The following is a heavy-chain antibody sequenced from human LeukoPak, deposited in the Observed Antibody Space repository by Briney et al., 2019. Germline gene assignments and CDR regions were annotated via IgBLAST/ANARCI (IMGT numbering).Heavy chain of an antibody. CDR3: ATSGKYHAYYFDY. CDR1: GGSITSNY. J-gene: IGHJ4*02. Sequence: PSETLSLTCTVSGGSITSNYWNWIRQSPGRGLEWIGYRSYSGGTNYNPSLKSRVTISVDTSKNQVSLKLTSVTAADTAVYYCATSGKYHAYYFDYWGQGTLVTVSS. D-gene: IGHD1-1*01. V-gene: IGHV4-59*08. CDR2: RSYSGGT.